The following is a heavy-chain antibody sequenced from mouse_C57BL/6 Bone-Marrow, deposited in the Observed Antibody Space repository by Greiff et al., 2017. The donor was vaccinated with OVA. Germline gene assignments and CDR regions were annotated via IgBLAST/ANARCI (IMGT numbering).Heavy chain of an antibody. CDR2: IDPETGGT. D-gene: IGHD2-4*01. CDR1: GYTFTDYE. CDR3: AGGDYDVGYYFDY. Sequence: VKLQQSGAELVRPGASVTLSCKASGYTFTDYEMHWVKQTPVHGLEWIGAIDPETGGTAYNQKFKGKAILTADKSSSTAYMELRSLTSEDSAVYYCAGGDYDVGYYFDYWGQGTTLTVSS. V-gene: IGHV1-15*01. J-gene: IGHJ2*01.